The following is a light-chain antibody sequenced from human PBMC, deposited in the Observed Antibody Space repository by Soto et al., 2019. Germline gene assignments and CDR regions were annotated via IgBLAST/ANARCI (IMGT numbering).Light chain of an antibody. CDR3: CSYGGSFFV. Sequence: QSVLTQPRSVSGSPGQSVTISCTGTSSDVGAYNFVSWYQQHPGKAPKLVIFDVSQRPSGVPDRFSGSKSGSTASLTISGLQPEDEADYYGCSYGGSFFVIGTGTKVTVL. V-gene: IGLV2-11*01. J-gene: IGLJ1*01. CDR1: SSDVGAYNF. CDR2: DVS.